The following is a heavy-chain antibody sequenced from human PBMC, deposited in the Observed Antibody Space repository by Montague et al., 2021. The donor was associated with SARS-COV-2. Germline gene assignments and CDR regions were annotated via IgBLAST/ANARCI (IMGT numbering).Heavy chain of an antibody. V-gene: IGHV4-59*01. CDR3: ARERSGSDVFDL. Sequence: SETLSLTCSVSGASITSESWVWIRQTPGGGLQWIAYVYDTGITGYHPSLRSRTTIAVYTSKNQLSLNVRSMTAADTAVYFCARERSGSDVFDLWGQGTSVTVSS. CDR2: VYDTGIT. J-gene: IGHJ3*01. CDR1: GASITSES. D-gene: IGHD6-19*01.